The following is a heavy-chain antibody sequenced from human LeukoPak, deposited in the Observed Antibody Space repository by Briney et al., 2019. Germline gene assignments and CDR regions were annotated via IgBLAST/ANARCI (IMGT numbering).Heavy chain of an antibody. Sequence: PGGSLRLSCAASGFTFSSYGMHWVRQAPGKGLEWVAVIWFNGSNKYYADSVKGRVTISRDNSKNTLYLQMNSLRAEDTAVYYCAKEEPGSGHGDFTFDYWGQGTLVTVSS. CDR2: IWFNGSNK. V-gene: IGHV3-30*02. CDR1: GFTFSSYG. CDR3: AKEEPGSGHGDFTFDY. D-gene: IGHD4-17*01. J-gene: IGHJ4*02.